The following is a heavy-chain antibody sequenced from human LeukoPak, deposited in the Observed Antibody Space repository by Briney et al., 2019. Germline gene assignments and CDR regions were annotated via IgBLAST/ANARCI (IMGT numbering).Heavy chain of an antibody. V-gene: IGHV4-59*01. CDR3: ARRGYCTNGVCSYYFDY. J-gene: IGHJ4*02. CDR1: GGSISSYY. D-gene: IGHD2-8*01. Sequence: SETLSLTCTVSGGSISSYYWSWIRQPPGKGLEWIGYIYYSGGTNYNPSLKSRVTISVDTSKNQFSLKLSSVTAADTAVYYCARRGYCTNGVCSYYFDYWGQGTLVTVSS. CDR2: IYYSGGT.